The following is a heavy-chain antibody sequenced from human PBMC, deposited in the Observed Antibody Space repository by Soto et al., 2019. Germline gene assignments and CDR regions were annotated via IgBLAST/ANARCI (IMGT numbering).Heavy chain of an antibody. Sequence: SLRLSCAASGFTFSSYAMSWVRQAPGKGLEWVSAISGSGGSTYYADSVKGRFTISRDNSKNTLYLQMNSLRAEDTAVYYCSKDDYDLWPRDGVFDMWGQGTMNTVS. J-gene: IGHJ3*02. CDR3: SKDDYDLWPRDGVFDM. CDR2: ISGSGGST. CDR1: GFTFSSYA. D-gene: IGHD3-3*01. V-gene: IGHV3-23*01.